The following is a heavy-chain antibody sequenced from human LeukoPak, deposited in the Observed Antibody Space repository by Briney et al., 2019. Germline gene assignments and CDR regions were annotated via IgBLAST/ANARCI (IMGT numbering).Heavy chain of an antibody. CDR1: GGSISSYY. D-gene: IGHD6-13*01. Sequence: SETLSLTCTVSGGSISSYYWTWIRQPPGKGLEWIGYIYYSGTTNYNPSLKSRVTISVDTSKNQFSLKLSYVTAADTAVYYCARGVYIAAAQYGYWGQGTLVTVSS. CDR2: IYYSGTT. J-gene: IGHJ4*02. CDR3: ARGVYIAAAQYGY. V-gene: IGHV4-59*01.